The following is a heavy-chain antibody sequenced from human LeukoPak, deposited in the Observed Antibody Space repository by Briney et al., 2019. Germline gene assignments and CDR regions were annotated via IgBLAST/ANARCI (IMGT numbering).Heavy chain of an antibody. Sequence: GRSLRLSCAASGFTFSSYSMNWVRQAPGKGLEWVSSISSSSSYIYYADSVKGRFTISRDNAKNSLYLQMNSLRAEDTAVYYCARDSVVVPAARVSYNWFDPWGQGTLVTVSS. V-gene: IGHV3-21*01. D-gene: IGHD2-2*01. CDR1: GFTFSSYS. CDR2: ISSSSSYI. J-gene: IGHJ5*02. CDR3: ARDSVVVPAARVSYNWFDP.